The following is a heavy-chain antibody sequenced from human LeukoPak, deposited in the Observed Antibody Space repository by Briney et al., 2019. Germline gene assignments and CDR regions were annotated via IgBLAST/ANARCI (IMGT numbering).Heavy chain of an antibody. D-gene: IGHD2-15*01. CDR3: AKDGTRYCSGGSCYPTPY. V-gene: IGHV3-23*01. CDR1: GFTFSSYA. Sequence: GGSLRLSCAASGFTFSSYAMSWVRQAPGKGLEWVSAISGSGGSTYYADSVKGRFTISRDNSKNTLYLQMNSLRAEDTAVYYCAKDGTRYCSGGSCYPTPYWGQGTLVTVSS. CDR2: ISGSGGST. J-gene: IGHJ4*02.